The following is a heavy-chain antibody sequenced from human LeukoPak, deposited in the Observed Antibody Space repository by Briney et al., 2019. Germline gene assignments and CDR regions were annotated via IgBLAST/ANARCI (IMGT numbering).Heavy chain of an antibody. CDR3: AKGGYSGSAYFDY. Sequence: GRSLRRSCAASGFTFSTYGMHWVRQAPGKGLEWVAAISYDGSKKYYADSVKGRFTISRANSKNTLYLQMSSLRAEDTAVYYCAKGGYSGSAYFDYWGQGTLVTVSS. J-gene: IGHJ4*02. D-gene: IGHD5-12*01. V-gene: IGHV3-30*18. CDR1: GFTFSTYG. CDR2: ISYDGSKK.